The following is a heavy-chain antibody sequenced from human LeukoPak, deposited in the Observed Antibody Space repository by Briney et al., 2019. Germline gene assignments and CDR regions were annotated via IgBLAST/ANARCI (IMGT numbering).Heavy chain of an antibody. D-gene: IGHD2-15*01. V-gene: IGHV3-7*01. J-gene: IGHJ4*02. CDR3: TRDIVYLQLEY. CDR2: IGKDGSEQ. CDR1: GFTFSSYG. Sequence: GGSLRLSCAASGFTFSSYGMSWVRQAPGKGLEWVASIGKDGSEQAYADSVKGRFTISRDNARNSLYLQMSSLRVEDTATYYCTRDIVYLQLEYWGQGALVSVSS.